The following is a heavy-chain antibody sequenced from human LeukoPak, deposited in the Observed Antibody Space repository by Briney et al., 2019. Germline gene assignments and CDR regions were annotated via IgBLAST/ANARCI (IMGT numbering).Heavy chain of an antibody. J-gene: IGHJ4*02. Sequence: GGSLRLSCAASGFTFSIYSMKWVRQAPGKGLEWVSFLGRSISYISYADSVKGRFTISRDNAKNSLYLQMNSLRAEDTAVYYCAKEGTGIHFDYWGQGTLVTVSS. CDR1: GFTFSIYS. D-gene: IGHD1-1*01. CDR3: AKEGTGIHFDY. V-gene: IGHV3-21*01. CDR2: LGRSISYI.